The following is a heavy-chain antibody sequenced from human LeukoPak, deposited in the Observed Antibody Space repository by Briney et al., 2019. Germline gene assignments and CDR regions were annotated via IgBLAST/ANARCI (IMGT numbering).Heavy chain of an antibody. Sequence: ASVKVSCKASGYTFTGYYMHWVRQAPGQGLEWMGWIKPNSGDTNYAQKFQGRVTMTRDTSISTAYMELSSLGYDDTAVYYCARDGWYISYMDVWGKGTTVIVSS. D-gene: IGHD6-19*01. CDR1: GYTFTGYY. J-gene: IGHJ6*03. CDR2: IKPNSGDT. V-gene: IGHV1-2*02. CDR3: ARDGWYISYMDV.